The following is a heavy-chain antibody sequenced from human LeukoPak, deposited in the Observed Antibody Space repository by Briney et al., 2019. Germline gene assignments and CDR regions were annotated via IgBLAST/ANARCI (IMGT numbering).Heavy chain of an antibody. V-gene: IGHV3-21*01. J-gene: IGHJ4*02. CDR3: AREWGPIAVSGGPGY. CDR2: ISSSSSYI. D-gene: IGHD6-19*01. CDR1: GFTFSSYS. Sequence: PGGSLRLSCAASGFTFSSYSMNWVRQAPGKGLEWVSSISSSSSYIYYADSVKGRFTISRDNAKNSLYLQMNSLRAEDTAVYYCAREWGPIAVSGGPGYWGQGALVTVSS.